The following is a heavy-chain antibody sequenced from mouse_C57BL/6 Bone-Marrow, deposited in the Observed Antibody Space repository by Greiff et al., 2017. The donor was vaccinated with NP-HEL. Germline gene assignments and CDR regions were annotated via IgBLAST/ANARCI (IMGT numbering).Heavy chain of an antibody. D-gene: IGHD2-5*01. CDR2: IDPSDSYT. J-gene: IGHJ3*01. CDR3: VIEGRGNSIYSNSFAY. V-gene: IGHV1-69*01. CDR1: GYTFTSYW. Sequence: QVQLQQPGAELVMPGASVKLSCKASGYTFTSYWMHWVKQRPGQGLEWIGEIDPSDSYTNYNQKFKGKSTLTVDKSSSTAYMQLSSLTSEDSAVYYCVIEGRGNSIYSNSFAYWGQGTLVTVSA.